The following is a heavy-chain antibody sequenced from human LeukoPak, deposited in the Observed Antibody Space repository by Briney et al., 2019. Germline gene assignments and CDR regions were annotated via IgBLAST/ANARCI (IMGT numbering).Heavy chain of an antibody. CDR2: ISGSGGTT. J-gene: IGHJ1*01. CDR3: ANYLGANVWYVEQ. CDR1: GFTFSSIW. V-gene: IGHV3-23*01. D-gene: IGHD4/OR15-4a*01. Sequence: GGSLRLSCATSGFTFSSIWMSWVRQAPGKGLEWVSAISGSGGTTYYPDSVKGRFTISRDNSKNTLYLQMDSLRAEDTAVYYCANYLGANVWYVEQWDQGTLVTVSS.